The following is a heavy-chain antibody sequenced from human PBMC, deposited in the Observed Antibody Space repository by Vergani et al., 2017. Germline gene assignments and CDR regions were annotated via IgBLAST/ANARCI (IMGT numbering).Heavy chain of an antibody. D-gene: IGHD3-10*01. Sequence: QLQLQESGPGLVKPSETLSLTCTVSGGSISSSSYYWGWIRQPPGKGLEWIGSIYYSGSTYYNPALKSRVTISVDTSKNLISLKLTSVTAADTALYYCSRHGGSGNFYHLFDSWGQGTLGTVSS. J-gene: IGHJ4*02. CDR1: GGSISSSSYY. CDR2: IYYSGST. V-gene: IGHV4-39*01. CDR3: SRHGGSGNFYHLFDS.